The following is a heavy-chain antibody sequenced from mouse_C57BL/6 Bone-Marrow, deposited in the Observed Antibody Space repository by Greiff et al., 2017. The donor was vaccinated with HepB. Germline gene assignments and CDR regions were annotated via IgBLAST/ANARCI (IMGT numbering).Heavy chain of an antibody. J-gene: IGHJ4*01. CDR1: GFTFTDYY. Sequence: EVQGVESGGGLVQPGGSLSLSCAASGFTFTDYYMSWVRQPPGKALEWLGFIRNKANGYTTEYSASVKGRFTISRDNSQSILYLQMNALRAEDSATDYCASSSVVAPDYAMDYWGQGTSVTVSS. V-gene: IGHV7-3*01. D-gene: IGHD1-1*01. CDR3: ASSSVVAPDYAMDY. CDR2: IRNKANGYTT.